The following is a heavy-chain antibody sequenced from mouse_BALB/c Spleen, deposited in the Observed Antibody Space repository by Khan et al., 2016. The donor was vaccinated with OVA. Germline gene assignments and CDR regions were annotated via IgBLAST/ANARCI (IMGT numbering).Heavy chain of an antibody. V-gene: IGHV5-4*02. D-gene: IGHD2-13*01. CDR2: ISDGGSYT. CDR1: GFTFSDYY. J-gene: IGHJ3*01. Sequence: EVELVEPGGGLVKPGGSLKLSCAASGFTFSDYYMYWVRQSPEKRLEWVATISDGGSYTYFPDSVKGRSTISRDDVKNNLYLQMNSLKSEDTAMYYCARGYYGDPFAYWGQGTLVTVSA. CDR3: ARGYYGDPFAY.